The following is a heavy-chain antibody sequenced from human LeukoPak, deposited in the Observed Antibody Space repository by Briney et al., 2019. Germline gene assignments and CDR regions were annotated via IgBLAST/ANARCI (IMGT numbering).Heavy chain of an antibody. Sequence: GASVKVSCKASGYTFTGYYMHWVRPAPGQGLAWMGWINPNSGGTNYAQKFQGRVTMTRDTSISTAYMELSRLRSDDTAVYYCARGIVEATSPSDYWGQGTLVTVSP. CDR1: GYTFTGYY. V-gene: IGHV1-2*02. D-gene: IGHD1-26*01. CDR3: ARGIVEATSPSDY. CDR2: INPNSGGT. J-gene: IGHJ4*02.